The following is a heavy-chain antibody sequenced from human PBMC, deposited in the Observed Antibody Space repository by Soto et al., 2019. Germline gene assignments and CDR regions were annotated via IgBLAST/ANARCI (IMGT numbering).Heavy chain of an antibody. V-gene: IGHV3-74*01. J-gene: IGHJ4*02. Sequence: GGSLRLSCVASGFTFSNYWMHWVRQAPGKGLEWVSRISSDGSSTTYADSVKGRFTISRDNAENSLHLQMNSLRAEDTAVYYCARVRYCGDNSGYSWFDYWGKGTLVTVSS. CDR3: ARVRYCGDNSGYSWFDY. D-gene: IGHD5-12*01. CDR2: ISSDGSST. CDR1: GFTFSNYW.